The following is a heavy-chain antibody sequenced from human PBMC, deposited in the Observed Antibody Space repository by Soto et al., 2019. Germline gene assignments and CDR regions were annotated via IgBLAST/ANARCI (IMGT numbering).Heavy chain of an antibody. D-gene: IGHD3-10*01. J-gene: IGHJ4*02. CDR3: ARAATGSYHSAY. V-gene: IGHV1-18*04. CDR1: GYAFTSYG. CDR2: IAPHSGRT. Sequence: GPEVKKPGASVRVSCMTSGYAFTSYGVNWVRQAPGQGLEWMGWIAPHSGRTTYLPKFQGRVTITADAATNTAYMELGSLSSDDTGIYFCARAATGSYHSAYWGQGTGVTVSS.